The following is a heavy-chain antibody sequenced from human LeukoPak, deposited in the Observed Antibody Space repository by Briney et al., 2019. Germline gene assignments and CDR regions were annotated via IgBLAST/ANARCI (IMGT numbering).Heavy chain of an antibody. Sequence: SETLSLTCTVSGGSISSSSYYWGWIRQPPGKRLEWIGSIYYSGSTYYNPSLKSRVTISVDTSKNQFSLKLSSVTAADTAVYYCARTRATVTDYWGQGTLVTVSS. CDR3: ARTRATVTDY. V-gene: IGHV4-39*01. CDR2: IYYSGST. D-gene: IGHD4-17*01. CDR1: GGSISSSSYY. J-gene: IGHJ4*02.